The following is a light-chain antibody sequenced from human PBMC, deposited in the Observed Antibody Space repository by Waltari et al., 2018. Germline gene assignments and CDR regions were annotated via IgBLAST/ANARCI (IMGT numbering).Light chain of an antibody. CDR3: AAWDDNLSSPV. CDR2: SNT. Sequence: QSVLTQPPSASGTPGQRVIIFCSGSSSNIGINTVNWYQQLPGTAPKLLMYSNTQRSSGVPDRFSGSKSGTSASLAIRGLQSEDEADYYCAAWDDNLSSPVFGGGTKLTVL. J-gene: IGLJ2*01. V-gene: IGLV1-44*01. CDR1: SSNIGINT.